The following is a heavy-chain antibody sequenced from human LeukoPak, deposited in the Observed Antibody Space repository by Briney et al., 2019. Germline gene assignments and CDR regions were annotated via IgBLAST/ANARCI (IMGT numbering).Heavy chain of an antibody. CDR1: GGSFSGYY. CDR2: INHSGST. D-gene: IGHD6-13*01. CDR3: ARAGGHSSSWYTHYGMDV. Sequence: SETLSLTCAVYGGSFSGYYWSRIRQPPGKGLEWIGEINHSGSTNYNPSLKSRVTISVDTSKNQFSLKLSSVTAAGTAVYYCARAGGHSSSWYTHYGMDVWGKGTTVTVSS. V-gene: IGHV4-34*01. J-gene: IGHJ6*04.